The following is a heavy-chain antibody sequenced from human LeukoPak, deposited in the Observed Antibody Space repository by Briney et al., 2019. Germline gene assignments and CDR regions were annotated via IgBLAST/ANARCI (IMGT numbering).Heavy chain of an antibody. CDR2: IYYSGST. V-gene: IGHV4-30-4*07. J-gene: IGHJ4*02. D-gene: IGHD3-22*01. Sequence: SETLSLTCAVSGGSISSGGYSWSWIRQPPGKGLEWIGYIYYSGSTYYNPSLKSRVTISVDTSKNQFSLKLSSVTAADTAVYYCARESRGYYDSSGYVFDYWGQGTLVTVSS. CDR1: GGSISSGGYS. CDR3: ARESRGYYDSSGYVFDY.